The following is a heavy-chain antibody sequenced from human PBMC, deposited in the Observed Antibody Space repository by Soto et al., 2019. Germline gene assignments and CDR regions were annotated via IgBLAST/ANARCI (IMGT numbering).Heavy chain of an antibody. CDR1: VASMSDYY. CDR3: ARSVHTCAGVV. Sequence: QVQLHESGPGLVTPSETLSLTCTVSVASMSDYYGSWLRQSPGKGLEHIGYLHYSGSANYNPSLKSRVTISMDTSKNQFSLKLTSVIAADTAMSYCARSVHTCAGVVWGQGLMVTVSS. CDR2: LHYSGSA. V-gene: IGHV4-59*01. J-gene: IGHJ4*02. D-gene: IGHD3-10*01.